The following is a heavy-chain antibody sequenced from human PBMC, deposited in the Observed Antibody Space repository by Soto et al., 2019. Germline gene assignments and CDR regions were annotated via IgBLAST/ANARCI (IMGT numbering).Heavy chain of an antibody. J-gene: IGHJ6*02. CDR1: GGSFSSGDYY. V-gene: IGHV4-30-4*01. Sequence: SETLSLTCTVSGGSFSSGDYYWSWIRQPPGKGLEWIGYIYTSGSTYYNPSLKSRLTISVDTSKNQFSLKLSSVTAADTAVYYCARRGYYDSRGYYYYDYGLDVWGQGTTVTVSS. D-gene: IGHD3-22*01. CDR3: ARRGYYDSRGYYYYDYGLDV. CDR2: IYTSGST.